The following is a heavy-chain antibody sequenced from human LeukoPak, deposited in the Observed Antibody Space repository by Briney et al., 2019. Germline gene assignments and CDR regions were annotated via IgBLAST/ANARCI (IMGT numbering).Heavy chain of an antibody. CDR1: GFTFSSYW. V-gene: IGHV3-7*03. D-gene: IGHD5-18*01. J-gene: IGHJ4*02. Sequence: QPGGSLRLSCAASGFTFSSYWMSWVRQAPGKGLEWVANIKQDGSDKYYVDSVKGRFTISKDNAKSSLYLQMNSLRAEDTAVYYCARAWIELWPHDNWGQGTLVTVSS. CDR3: ARAWIELWPHDN. CDR2: IKQDGSDK.